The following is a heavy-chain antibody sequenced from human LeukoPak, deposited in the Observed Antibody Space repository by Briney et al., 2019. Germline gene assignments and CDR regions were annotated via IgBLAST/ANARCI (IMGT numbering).Heavy chain of an antibody. CDR2: IKQDGSEK. Sequence: GGSLRLSCAASGFTFSSYWMSWVRQAPGKGLEWVANIKQDGSEKYYVDSVKGRFTISRDNAKNSLYLQMNSLRAEDTAVYYCARDPPYYYGSGNYYRYWGQGTLVTVSS. V-gene: IGHV3-7*01. CDR3: ARDPPYYYGSGNYYRY. J-gene: IGHJ4*02. D-gene: IGHD3-10*01. CDR1: GFTFSSYW.